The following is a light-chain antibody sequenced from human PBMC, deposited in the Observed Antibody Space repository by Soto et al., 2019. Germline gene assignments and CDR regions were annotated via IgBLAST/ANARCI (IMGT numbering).Light chain of an antibody. CDR1: QTVRNSY. CDR2: GVS. V-gene: IGKV3-20*01. Sequence: EIVLTQSPVTLSLSPGERATLSCRASQTVRNSYLAWYQQKPGQAPRLLVYGVSARATGIPDRFSGSGSGTDFTLTISRLEPEDFALFYCQQYDGSLPYTFGQGTKLEIK. CDR3: QQYDGSLPYT. J-gene: IGKJ2*01.